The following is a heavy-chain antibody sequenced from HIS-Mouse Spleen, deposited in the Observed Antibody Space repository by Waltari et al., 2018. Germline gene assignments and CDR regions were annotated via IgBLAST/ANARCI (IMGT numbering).Heavy chain of an antibody. V-gene: IGHV4-39*07. Sequence: QLQLQESGPGLVKPSETLSLTCTVSGGSISSSSYYWGWIRQPPGKGLEWIGSIYSSGSTYSNPPLKSRVTISVDTSKNQFSLKLSSVTAADTAVYYCAREIPYSSSWYDWYFDLWGRGTLVTVSS. CDR1: GGSISSSSYY. CDR3: AREIPYSSSWYDWYFDL. CDR2: IYSSGST. J-gene: IGHJ2*01. D-gene: IGHD6-13*01.